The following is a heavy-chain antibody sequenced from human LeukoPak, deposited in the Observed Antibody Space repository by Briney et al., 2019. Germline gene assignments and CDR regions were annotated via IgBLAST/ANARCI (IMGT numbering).Heavy chain of an antibody. V-gene: IGHV4-34*01. CDR2: INHSGST. J-gene: IGHJ4*02. CDR3: ARQGASANIAVAGSVPGDY. CDR1: GGSFSGYY. Sequence: SETLSLTCAVYGGSFSGYYWSWIRQPPGKGLEWIGEINHSGSTNYNPSLKSRVTISVDTSKNQFSLKLSSVTAADTAVYYCARQGASANIAVAGSVPGDYWGQGTLVTVSS. D-gene: IGHD6-19*01.